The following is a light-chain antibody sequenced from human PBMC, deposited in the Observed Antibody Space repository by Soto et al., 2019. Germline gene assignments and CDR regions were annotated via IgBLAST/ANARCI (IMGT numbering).Light chain of an antibody. CDR2: EVT. Sequence: QSVLTQPPSASGSPGQSVTISCTGTSSDVGGYNYVSWYQQYPGRAPKLMIYEVTKRPSGVPDRFSGSKSGNTASLTVSLLQAEDEADYYCSSYAASNNFYFVFGGGTQLTVL. CDR3: SSYAASNNFYFV. V-gene: IGLV2-8*01. J-gene: IGLJ3*02. CDR1: SSDVGGYNY.